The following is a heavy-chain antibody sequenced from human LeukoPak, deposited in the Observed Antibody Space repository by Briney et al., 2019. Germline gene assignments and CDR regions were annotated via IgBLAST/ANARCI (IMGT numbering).Heavy chain of an antibody. CDR3: AREGIVAYFDY. CDR1: GFTFSTYG. CDR2: ISGSGSST. V-gene: IGHV3-23*01. D-gene: IGHD1-26*01. Sequence: PGGSLRLSCAASGFTFSTYGLTWVRQAPGKGLEWVSAISGSGSSTYYADSVKGRFTISRDNSKNTLYLQMNSLRAEDTAVYYCAREGIVAYFDYWGQGTLVTVSS. J-gene: IGHJ4*02.